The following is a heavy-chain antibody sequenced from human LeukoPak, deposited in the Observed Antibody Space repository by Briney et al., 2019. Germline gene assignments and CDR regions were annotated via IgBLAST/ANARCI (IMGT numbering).Heavy chain of an antibody. CDR2: IKQDGSEK. J-gene: IGHJ5*01. Sequence: SCKVSGYTLTELSMHWVRQAPGKGLERVVAIKQDGSEKYYVDSVKGRFTISRDNAKNSLYLQMNSLRAEDTAVYYCARGGSYSWFDSWGQGTPVTVSS. V-gene: IGHV3-7*01. CDR1: GYTLTELS. CDR3: ARGGSYSWFDS.